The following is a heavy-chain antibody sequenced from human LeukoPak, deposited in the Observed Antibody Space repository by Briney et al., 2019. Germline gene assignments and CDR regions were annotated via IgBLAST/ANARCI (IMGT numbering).Heavy chain of an antibody. CDR1: GFTVSSNY. Sequence: GGSLRLSCAASGFTVSSNYMSWVRQAPGKGLEWVSVIYSGGSTYYADSVKGRFTISRDNSKNTLYLQMNSLRAEDTAVYHCARALDYDILTGYLYYFDYWGQGTLVTVSS. CDR2: IYSGGST. D-gene: IGHD3-9*01. CDR3: ARALDYDILTGYLYYFDY. J-gene: IGHJ4*02. V-gene: IGHV3-66*01.